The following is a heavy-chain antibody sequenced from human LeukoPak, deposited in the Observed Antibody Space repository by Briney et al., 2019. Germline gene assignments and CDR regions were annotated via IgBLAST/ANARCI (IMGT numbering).Heavy chain of an antibody. Sequence: PGGSLRLSCAASGFTFSRYWMSWVRQAPGKGLEWVANIKQDGSEKYYVDSVKGRFTISRDNAKNSLYLQMNSLRADDTAVYYCARDLLYGGNSPFDYWGRGTLVTVSS. CDR3: ARDLLYGGNSPFDY. CDR1: GFTFSRYW. V-gene: IGHV3-7*04. CDR2: IKQDGSEK. J-gene: IGHJ4*02. D-gene: IGHD4-23*01.